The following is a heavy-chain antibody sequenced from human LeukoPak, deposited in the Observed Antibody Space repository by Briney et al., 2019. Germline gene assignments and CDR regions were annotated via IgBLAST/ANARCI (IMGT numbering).Heavy chain of an antibody. CDR3: ARGSGAY. Sequence: ASVKVSCKASGYTFTSYYIHWVRQAPGQGLEWMGWIDPNSGGTNYAQKFQGRVTMTRDTSISTAYMELSRLRSDDTAVFYCARGSGAYWGQGTLVTVSS. CDR2: IDPNSGGT. D-gene: IGHD4-17*01. CDR1: GYTFTSYY. V-gene: IGHV1-2*02. J-gene: IGHJ1*01.